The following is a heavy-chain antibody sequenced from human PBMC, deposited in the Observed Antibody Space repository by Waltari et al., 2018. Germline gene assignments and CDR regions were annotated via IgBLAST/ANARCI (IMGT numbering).Heavy chain of an antibody. V-gene: IGHV4-34*01. Sequence: QVQLQQWGAGLLKPSETLSLTCAVYGGSFSGYYWSWIRQPPGKGLEWIGEINHSGSTNYNPSLKSLVTISVDTSKNQFSLKLSSVTAADTAVYYCARTSYDILTGYYRNFDYWGQGTLVTVSS. CDR1: GGSFSGYY. CDR3: ARTSYDILTGYYRNFDY. J-gene: IGHJ4*02. D-gene: IGHD3-9*01. CDR2: INHSGST.